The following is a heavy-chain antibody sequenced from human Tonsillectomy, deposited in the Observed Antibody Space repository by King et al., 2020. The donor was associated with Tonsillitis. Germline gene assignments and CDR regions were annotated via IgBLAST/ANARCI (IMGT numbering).Heavy chain of an antibody. Sequence: VQLQESGPGLVKPSETLSLTCTVSGGSISSYYWSWIRQPPGKGLEWIGYIYYSGSTNYNPSLKSRVTISVDTSKNQFSLKLSSVTAADTAVYYCAKTSGYSSGWPTFDYWGQGTLVTVSS. D-gene: IGHD6-19*01. CDR2: IYYSGST. J-gene: IGHJ4*02. CDR3: AKTSGYSSGWPTFDY. V-gene: IGHV4-59*01. CDR1: GGSISSYY.